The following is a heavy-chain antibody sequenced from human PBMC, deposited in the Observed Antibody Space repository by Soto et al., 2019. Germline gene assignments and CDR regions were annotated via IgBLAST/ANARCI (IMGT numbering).Heavy chain of an antibody. V-gene: IGHV4-31*03. CDR2: IYYSGST. Sequence: QVQLQESGPGLVKPSQTLSLTCTVSGGSISSGGYYWSWIRQHPGKGLEWIGYIYYSGSTYYNPSLKSRVTISVDTSKNQFSLKLSSVTAADTAVYYCATAHYCSGGSCRLGLSLGAFDIWGQGTMVTVSS. CDR3: ATAHYCSGGSCRLGLSLGAFDI. J-gene: IGHJ3*02. D-gene: IGHD2-15*01. CDR1: GGSISSGGYY.